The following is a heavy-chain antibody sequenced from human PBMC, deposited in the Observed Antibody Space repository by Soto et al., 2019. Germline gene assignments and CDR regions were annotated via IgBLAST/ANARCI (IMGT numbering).Heavy chain of an antibody. D-gene: IGHD2-15*01. CDR2: IYYSGST. J-gene: IGHJ6*03. V-gene: IGHV4-31*03. CDR3: AKVSIVSYYMNV. Sequence: SETLSLTCTVSGVSISSGGYHWSWIRPHPGKGLEWIGYIYYSGSTYYSPSLKSRVTISVDTSKNQFSLKLSSVTAADTAVYDCAKVSIVSYYMNVWGQGTRVTVSS. CDR1: GVSISSGGYH.